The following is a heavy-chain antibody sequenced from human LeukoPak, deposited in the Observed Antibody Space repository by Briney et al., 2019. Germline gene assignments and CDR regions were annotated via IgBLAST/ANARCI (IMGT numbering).Heavy chain of an antibody. Sequence: GGSLRLSCAASGFTFSSYAMSWVRQAPGKGLEWVSAISGSGGSTYYADSVKGRFTISRDNSKNSLYLQMNSLRAEDTAVYYCAKYVDGSGSGDYWGQGTLVTVSS. CDR1: GFTFSSYA. CDR3: AKYVDGSGSGDY. V-gene: IGHV3-23*01. D-gene: IGHD3-10*01. CDR2: ISGSGGST. J-gene: IGHJ4*02.